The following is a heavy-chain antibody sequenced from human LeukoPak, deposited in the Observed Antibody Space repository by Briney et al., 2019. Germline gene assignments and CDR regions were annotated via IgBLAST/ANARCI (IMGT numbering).Heavy chain of an antibody. Sequence: ASVKVSCKASEYTFTMHWVRQAPGQGLEWMGWINPNSGGTNYAQKFQGRVTMTRDTSISTAYMELSRLRSDDTAVYYCARVGGPGYSSGWYGYWGQGTLVTVSS. CDR3: ARVGGPGYSSGWYGY. V-gene: IGHV1-2*02. D-gene: IGHD6-19*01. J-gene: IGHJ4*02. CDR2: INPNSGGT. CDR1: EYTFT.